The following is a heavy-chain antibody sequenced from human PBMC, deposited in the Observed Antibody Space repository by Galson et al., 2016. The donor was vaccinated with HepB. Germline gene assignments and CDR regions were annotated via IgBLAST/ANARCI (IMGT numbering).Heavy chain of an antibody. Sequence: SLRLSCAASGFTFSSYWMHWVRQAPGKGLVWVSRIKSDGRETTYADSVKGRFTITRDNAENTLYLQMNSLRAEDTALYYCARGGSMDVWGQGTTVTVSS. J-gene: IGHJ6*02. V-gene: IGHV3-74*01. CDR1: GFTFSSYW. CDR3: ARGGSMDV. CDR2: IKSDGRET.